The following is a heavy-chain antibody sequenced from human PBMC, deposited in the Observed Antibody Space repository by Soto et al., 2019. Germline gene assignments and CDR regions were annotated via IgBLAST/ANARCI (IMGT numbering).Heavy chain of an antibody. V-gene: IGHV3-23*01. CDR3: AKGGQLWLGVYYFDY. CDR1: GFTFSSYA. Sequence: GGSLRLSCAASGFTFSSYAMSWVRPAPGKGLEWVSAISGSGGSTYYADSVKGRFTISRDNSKNTLYLQMNSLRAEDTAVYYCAKGGQLWLGVYYFDYWGQGTLVTVSS. J-gene: IGHJ4*02. D-gene: IGHD5-18*01. CDR2: ISGSGGST.